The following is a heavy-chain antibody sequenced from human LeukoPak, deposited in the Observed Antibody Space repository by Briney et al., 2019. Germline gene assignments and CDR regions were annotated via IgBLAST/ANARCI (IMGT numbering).Heavy chain of an antibody. Sequence: ASVKVSCKASGYTFINYGISWVRQAPGQGLEWMGWINTYNGNTNYAQKFQGRVTMTTDTSTSTAYMELRSLRSDDTAVYYCARNSPRDIAGRQLLPGVLALLSQCDNCFDPWGQGTLVSVSS. V-gene: IGHV1-18*04. CDR2: INTYNGNT. CDR3: ARNSPRDIAGRQLLPGVLALLSQCDNCFDP. J-gene: IGHJ5*02. CDR1: GYTFINYG. D-gene: IGHD3-10*01.